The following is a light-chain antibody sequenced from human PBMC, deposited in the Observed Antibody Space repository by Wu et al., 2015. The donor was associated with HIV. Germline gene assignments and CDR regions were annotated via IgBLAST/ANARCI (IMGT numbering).Light chain of an antibody. CDR3: QQYGSSSWT. CDR1: QSVSSSY. CDR2: GAS. Sequence: EIVLTQSPGTLSLSPGEGATLSCRASQSVSSSYLAWYQQKPGQAPRLLIYGASSRATGIPDRFSGSGSGTDFTLTISRLEPEDFAVYYCQQYGSSSWTFGQGTKVGN. J-gene: IGKJ1*01. V-gene: IGKV3-20*01.